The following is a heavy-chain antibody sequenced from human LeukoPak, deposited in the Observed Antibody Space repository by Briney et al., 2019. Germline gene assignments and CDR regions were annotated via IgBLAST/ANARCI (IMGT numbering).Heavy chain of an antibody. CDR2: ISRNSAKT. CDR3: AKGKAGFGELFD. J-gene: IGHJ4*02. CDR1: GFTLSDYA. V-gene: IGHV3-23*01. D-gene: IGHD3-10*01. Sequence: PGGSLRLACAASGFTLSDYAMSWVRQAPGGGLEWVSSISRNSAKTYYADSVKGRFTLSRGETNNTLFLQMNSLRAGDTALYYCAKGKAGFGELFDWGPGTLVTVSS.